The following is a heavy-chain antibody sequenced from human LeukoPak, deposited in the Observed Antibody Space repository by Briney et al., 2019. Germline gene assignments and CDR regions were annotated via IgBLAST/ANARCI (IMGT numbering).Heavy chain of an antibody. Sequence: SQTLSLTCTVSGGSISSGSYYWSWIRQPAGKGLEWIGNIYYSGSTYYNPSLKSRVTISVDTSKNQFSLKVSSVTAADTAVYYCARGAYYYDSSGYPWDYFDYWGQGTLVTVSS. CDR2: IYYSGST. CDR1: GGSISSGSYY. V-gene: IGHV4-61*09. D-gene: IGHD3-22*01. CDR3: ARGAYYYDSSGYPWDYFDY. J-gene: IGHJ4*02.